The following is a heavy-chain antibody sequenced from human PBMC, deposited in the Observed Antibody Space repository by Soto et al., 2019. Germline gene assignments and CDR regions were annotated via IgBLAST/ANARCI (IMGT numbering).Heavy chain of an antibody. CDR2: IDSDGSTT. V-gene: IGHV3-74*01. CDR3: ARPGYSNYGAGVDV. J-gene: IGHJ6*02. D-gene: IGHD4-4*01. Sequence: EVQLVESGGGLVQPGGSLRLSCAASGFTFSVYWMHWVRQAPGKGLVWVSRIDSDGSTTRYADSVKGRFTISRDNAESTLYLQMNSQRAEDTAVYYCARPGYSNYGAGVDVGGQGTTVTVSS. CDR1: GFTFSVYW.